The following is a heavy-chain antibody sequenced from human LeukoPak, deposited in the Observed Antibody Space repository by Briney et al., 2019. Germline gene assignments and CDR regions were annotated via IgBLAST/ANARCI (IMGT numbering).Heavy chain of an antibody. J-gene: IGHJ4*02. CDR3: TTSSIAAAGSFDY. CDR1: GFTFSNAW. CDR2: IKSKTDGGTT. Sequence: PGGSLRLSCAASGFTFSNAWVSWVRQAPGKGLEWVGRIKSKTDGGTTDYAAPVKGRFTISRDDSKNTLYLQMNSLKTEDTAVYYCTTSSIAAAGSFDYWGQGTLVTVSS. D-gene: IGHD6-13*01. V-gene: IGHV3-15*01.